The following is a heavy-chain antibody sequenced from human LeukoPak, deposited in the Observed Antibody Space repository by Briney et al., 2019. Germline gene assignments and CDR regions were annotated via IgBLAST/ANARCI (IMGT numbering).Heavy chain of an antibody. CDR1: AGSFSGYH. D-gene: IGHD3-10*01. CDR2: INHSGST. Sequence: SETLSLTCAVYAGSFSGYHWSWIRQPPGKGLEWIGEINHSGSTNYNPSLKSRVTISVDTSKNQFSLKLSSVTAADTAVYYCARGQNGSGSYYNPGPPDYWGQGTLVTVSS. CDR3: ARGQNGSGSYYNPGPPDY. V-gene: IGHV4-34*01. J-gene: IGHJ4*02.